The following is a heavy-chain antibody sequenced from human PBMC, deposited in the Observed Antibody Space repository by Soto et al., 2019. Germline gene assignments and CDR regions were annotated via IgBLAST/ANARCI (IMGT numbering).Heavy chain of an antibody. V-gene: IGHV3-21*01. D-gene: IGHD4-17*01. Sequence: GGSQILSCASSGCTFRSYWMNLVRQAQGKGLEWVSSISSSGAYIYYADSVKGRFTISRDNAKNSLFLQMNSLRAEDTAVYYCARDVTRSGYDYGLDVWGQGTTVTVSS. J-gene: IGHJ6*02. CDR2: ISSSGAYI. CDR1: GCTFRSYW. CDR3: ARDVTRSGYDYGLDV.